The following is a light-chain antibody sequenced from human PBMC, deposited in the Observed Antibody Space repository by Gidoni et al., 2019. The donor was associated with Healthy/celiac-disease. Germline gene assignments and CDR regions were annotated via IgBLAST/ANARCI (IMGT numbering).Light chain of an antibody. CDR1: ALPKQY. V-gene: IGLV3-25*02. CDR3: QSADSSGTYEV. Sequence: SYELTQPPPVSVSPGQTARITCSGDALPKQYAYWYQQKPGQAPVLVIYKDRERPSGIPERFSGSSSGTTVTLTISGVQAEDEADYYCQSADSSGTYEVFGGGTKLTVL. CDR2: KDR. J-gene: IGLJ3*02.